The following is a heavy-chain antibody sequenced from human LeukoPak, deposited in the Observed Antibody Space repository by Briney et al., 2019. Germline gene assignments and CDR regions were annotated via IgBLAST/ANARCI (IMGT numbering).Heavy chain of an antibody. V-gene: IGHV4-61*02. CDR2: IYTSGST. CDR3: AREPPRYYYDSGPGAFDI. CDR1: GGSISSGSYY. D-gene: IGHD3-22*01. J-gene: IGHJ3*02. Sequence: SETLSLTCTVSGGSISSGSYYWSWIRQPAGKGLEWIGRIYTSGSTNYNPSLKSRVTISVDTSKNQFSLKLSSVTAADTAVYYCAREPPRYYYDSGPGAFDIWGRGTMVTVSS.